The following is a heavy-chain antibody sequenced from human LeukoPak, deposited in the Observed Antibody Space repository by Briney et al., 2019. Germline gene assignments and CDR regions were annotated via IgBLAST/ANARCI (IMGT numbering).Heavy chain of an antibody. CDR1: GFTFSCYS. CDR2: ISSSSSYI. D-gene: IGHD3-22*01. J-gene: IGHJ5*02. CDR3: ARAHYYDSSGYYYDVT. Sequence: GGSLRLSCAASGFTFSCYSTNWVRQAPGEGLELVSSISSSSSYIYYADSVKGRFTISRDNAKNSLYLQMNSLRAEDTAVYYCARAHYYDSSGYYYDVTWGQGTLVTVSS. V-gene: IGHV3-21*01.